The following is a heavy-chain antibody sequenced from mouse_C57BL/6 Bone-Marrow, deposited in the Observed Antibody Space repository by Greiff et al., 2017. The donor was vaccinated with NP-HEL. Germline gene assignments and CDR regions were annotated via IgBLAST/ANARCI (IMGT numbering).Heavy chain of an antibody. CDR1: GYTFTDYY. Sequence: EVQLQQSGPVLVKPGASVKMSCKASGYTFTDYYMNWVKQSHGKSLEWIGVINPYNGGTSYNQKFKGKATLTVDKSSSTAYMELNSLTSEDSAVYYCARGDYYGSSYAAFWYFDVWGTGTTVTVSS. J-gene: IGHJ1*03. D-gene: IGHD1-1*01. V-gene: IGHV1-19*01. CDR3: ARGDYYGSSYAAFWYFDV. CDR2: INPYNGGT.